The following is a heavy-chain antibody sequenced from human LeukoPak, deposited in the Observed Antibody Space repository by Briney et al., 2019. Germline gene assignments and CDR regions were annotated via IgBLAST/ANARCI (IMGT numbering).Heavy chain of an antibody. D-gene: IGHD3-3*01. CDR1: GGSISSYY. V-gene: IGHV4-59*01. CDR2: IYYSGST. CDR3: ARGCYDFWSGYCHFDY. J-gene: IGHJ4*02. Sequence: SETLSLTCTVSGGSISSYYWSWIRQPPGKGLEWIGYIYYSGSTNYNPSLKSRVTISVDTSKNQFSLKLSSVTAADTAVYYCARGCYDFWSGYCHFDYWGQGTLVTVSS.